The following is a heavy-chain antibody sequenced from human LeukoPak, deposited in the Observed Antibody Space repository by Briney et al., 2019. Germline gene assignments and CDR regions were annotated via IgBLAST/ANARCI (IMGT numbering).Heavy chain of an antibody. CDR1: GFTFSNYG. V-gene: IGHV3-30*02. CDR3: ARVHYDILTGFFVGAFDI. J-gene: IGHJ3*02. Sequence: PGGSLRLSCAASGFTFSNYGIHWVRQAPGKGLEWVAFVRYDGSNKYYADSVKGRFTISRDNSRHTLYLQMNSLRAEDTAVYYCARVHYDILTGFFVGAFDIWGQGTMVTVSS. CDR2: VRYDGSNK. D-gene: IGHD3-9*01.